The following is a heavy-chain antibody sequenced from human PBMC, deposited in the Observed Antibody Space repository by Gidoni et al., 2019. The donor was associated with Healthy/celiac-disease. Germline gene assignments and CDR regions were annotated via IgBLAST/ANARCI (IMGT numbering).Heavy chain of an antibody. V-gene: IGHV3-30-3*01. J-gene: IGHJ3*02. D-gene: IGHD4-17*01. CDR1: GFTFSSYA. CDR3: ARDRGDYGAFDI. Sequence: AASGFTFSSYAMHWVRQAPGQGLEWVAVISYDGSNKYYADSVKGRFTISRDNSKNTLYLQMNSLRAEDTAVYYCARDRGDYGAFDIWGQGTMVTVSS. CDR2: ISYDGSNK.